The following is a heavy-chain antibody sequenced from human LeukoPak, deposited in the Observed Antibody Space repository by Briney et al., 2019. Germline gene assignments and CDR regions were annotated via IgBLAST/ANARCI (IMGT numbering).Heavy chain of an antibody. Sequence: ASVKVSCKASGYTFTGYYMHWVRQAPGKGLEWMGGFDPEDGETIYAQKFQGRVTMTEDTSTDTAYMELSSLRSEDTAVYYCSVYAITLFDYWGQGTLVTVSS. CDR1: GYTFTGYY. J-gene: IGHJ4*02. D-gene: IGHD2-8*01. CDR2: FDPEDGET. V-gene: IGHV1-24*01. CDR3: SVYAITLFDY.